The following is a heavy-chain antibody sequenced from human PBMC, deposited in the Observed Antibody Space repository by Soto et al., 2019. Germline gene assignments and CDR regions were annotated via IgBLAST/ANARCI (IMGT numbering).Heavy chain of an antibody. CDR1: GGSISNGDYH. D-gene: IGHD1-1*01. J-gene: IGHJ3*02. CDR3: ARQIGRNLWAFDI. V-gene: IGHV4-39*01. CDR2: INYSGNT. Sequence: QLQLQESGPGLVKPSETLSLICTVSGGSISNGDYHWGWIRQPPGEGLEWIGSINYSGNTHYNPSLTSRVTMSVDSSKNQFSLNLKSVTAADTAVYYCARQIGRNLWAFDIWGQGTTVTVSS.